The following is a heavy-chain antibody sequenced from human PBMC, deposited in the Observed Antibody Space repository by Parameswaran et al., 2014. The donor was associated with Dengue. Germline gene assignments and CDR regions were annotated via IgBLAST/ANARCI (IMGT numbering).Heavy chain of an antibody. V-gene: IGHV3-48*02. Sequence: KWIRQPPGKGLEWVSYISSSSTIYYADSVKGRFTISRDNAKNSLYLQMNSLRDEDTAVYYCASEAYCGGDCYSMDYWGQGTLVTVSS. D-gene: IGHD2-21*02. J-gene: IGHJ4*02. CDR3: ASEAYCGGDCYSMDY. CDR2: ISSSSTI.